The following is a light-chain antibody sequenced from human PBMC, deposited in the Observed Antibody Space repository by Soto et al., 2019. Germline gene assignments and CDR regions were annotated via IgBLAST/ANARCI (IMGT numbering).Light chain of an antibody. Sequence: EVVLTQSPATLSLSPGERATLSCRASETVRTFVDWYQQKPGQAPRLLIYGESNRATGIPARFSGSGSGTDFTLTISDLEPEDFAVYYCQQHSHWPPWTFGQGTRVAIQ. CDR1: ETVRTF. J-gene: IGKJ1*01. V-gene: IGKV3-11*01. CDR2: GES. CDR3: QQHSHWPPWT.